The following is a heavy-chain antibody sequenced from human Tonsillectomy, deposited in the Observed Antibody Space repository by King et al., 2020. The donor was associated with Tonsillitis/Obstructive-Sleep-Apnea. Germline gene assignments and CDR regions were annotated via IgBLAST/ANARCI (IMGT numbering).Heavy chain of an antibody. J-gene: IGHJ4*02. Sequence: LQLQESGPGLLRPSETLSLTCIVSGDSITSSHYYWGWIRQPPGKGLEWIGSVYYVGSTSYNPSLKSRVTISVDTSKNQFFLNLNSVTAADTAPYYCARPRGGAVTGPFDYWGQGTLVTVSS. CDR3: ARPRGGAVTGPFDY. V-gene: IGHV4-39*01. CDR2: VYYVGST. CDR1: GDSITSSHYY. D-gene: IGHD6-19*01.